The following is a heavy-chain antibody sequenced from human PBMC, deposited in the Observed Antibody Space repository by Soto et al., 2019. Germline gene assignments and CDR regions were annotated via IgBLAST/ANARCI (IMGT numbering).Heavy chain of an antibody. V-gene: IGHV3-23*01. CDR2: ISASGGST. CDR1: GFSFSNYA. Sequence: GSLRLSCAGSGFSFSNYAMNWVRQAPGKGLEWVSVISASGGSTYYADSVKGRFTISRDNPKNTLHLQMNSLRAEDTAVYYCARDPRLPDYYGKRGNGMDVWGQGTTVTVSS. CDR3: ARDPRLPDYYGKRGNGMDV. D-gene: IGHD3-10*01. J-gene: IGHJ6*02.